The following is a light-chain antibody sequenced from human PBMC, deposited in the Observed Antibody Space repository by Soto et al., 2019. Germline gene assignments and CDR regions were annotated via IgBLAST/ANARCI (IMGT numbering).Light chain of an antibody. Sequence: IVMTQSPATLSVSPGERATLSCRASQTVSSSLAWYQQKPGQAPRLLIYEVSNRATGIPARFSGSGSGADFTLTISSLEPGDFALYYCQQHINWPLTFGGGTKVDIK. V-gene: IGKV3-11*01. J-gene: IGKJ4*01. CDR2: EVS. CDR3: QQHINWPLT. CDR1: QTVSSS.